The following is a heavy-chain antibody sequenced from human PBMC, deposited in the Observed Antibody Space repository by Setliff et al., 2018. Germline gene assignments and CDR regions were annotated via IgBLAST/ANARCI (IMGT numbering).Heavy chain of an antibody. CDR2: VYDSGTT. Sequence: SETLSLTCTVPGGSISSISYYWGWIRQPPGKGLEWIGTVYDSGTTYYSPSLESRVIVSVDTSKNQFSLKLSSVTAADTAVYYCARLPGYCNGGNCYGYYTFDIWGQGTMVTVSS. D-gene: IGHD2-15*01. J-gene: IGHJ3*02. CDR1: GGSISSISYY. V-gene: IGHV4-39*01. CDR3: ARLPGYCNGGNCYGYYTFDI.